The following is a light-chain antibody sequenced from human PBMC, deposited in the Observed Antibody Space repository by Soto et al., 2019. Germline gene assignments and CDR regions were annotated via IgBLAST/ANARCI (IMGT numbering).Light chain of an antibody. J-gene: IGKJ4*01. Sequence: EIVMTQSPATVSVSPGEIATLSCRASQSFNNYLAWYQQKPCQAPRLLVYGIFSRATGVPARFSGSGSGTEFTLTISSLQSEDSAVYYCQQHNKWPLTFGGGTRVEIK. CDR2: GIF. CDR3: QQHNKWPLT. CDR1: QSFNNY. V-gene: IGKV3-15*01.